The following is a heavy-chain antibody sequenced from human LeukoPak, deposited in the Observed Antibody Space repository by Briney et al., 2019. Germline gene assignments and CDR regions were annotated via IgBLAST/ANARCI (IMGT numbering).Heavy chain of an antibody. CDR1: GGTFSSYA. CDR2: NISIFGTA. Sequence: SVKVSCKASGGTFSSYAISWVRQAPGKGLECRGGNISIFGTANYAQKFQGRVTITADESTSTAFFELTRVRSEETAVYYCAKGGYGFYWGQGTLVTVSS. CDR3: AKGGYGFY. J-gene: IGHJ4*02. V-gene: IGHV1-69*13. D-gene: IGHD5-18*01.